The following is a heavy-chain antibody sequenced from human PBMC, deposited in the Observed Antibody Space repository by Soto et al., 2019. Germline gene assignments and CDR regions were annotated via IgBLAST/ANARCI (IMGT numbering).Heavy chain of an antibody. CDR1: GDSISSSNYF. V-gene: IGHV4-39*07. J-gene: IGHJ3*01. CDR3: ARVWGGAFDF. D-gene: IGHD3-10*01. CDR2: IFYSGST. Sequence: SETLSLTCTVSGDSISSSNYFWGWIRQPPGKGLEWIGTIFYSGSTYYNPSLKSRVTISVDTSKNQFSLKLSSVTAADTAVYYCARVWGGAFDFWGQGTMVTVS.